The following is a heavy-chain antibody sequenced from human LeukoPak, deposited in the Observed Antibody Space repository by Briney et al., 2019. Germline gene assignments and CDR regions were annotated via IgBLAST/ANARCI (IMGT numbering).Heavy chain of an antibody. J-gene: IGHJ5*02. CDR3: ARVHYYDASDYSTSNWFDP. D-gene: IGHD3-22*01. V-gene: IGHV4-39*07. CDR1: GGSISSSSSY. CDR2: IHHDGIT. Sequence: SETLSLTCTVSGGSISSSSSYWGWIRQPPGKGLEWIGNIHHDGITYYNPSLKSRVTISLDPSKNQFSLKLTSVAAADTALYHCARVHYYDASDYSTSNWFDPWGQGTLVTVSS.